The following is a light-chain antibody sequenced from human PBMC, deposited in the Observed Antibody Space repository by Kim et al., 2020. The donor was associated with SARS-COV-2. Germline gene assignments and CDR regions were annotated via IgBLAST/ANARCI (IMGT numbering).Light chain of an antibody. CDR1: QSVSSY. CDR2: DAS. Sequence: SLSTGERATLSRRASQSVSSYLAWYQQKPGQAPRLLIYDASNRATGIPARFSGSGSGTDFTLTISSLEPEDFAVYYCQQRSNWLTFGGGTKVDIK. V-gene: IGKV3-11*01. CDR3: QQRSNWLT. J-gene: IGKJ4*01.